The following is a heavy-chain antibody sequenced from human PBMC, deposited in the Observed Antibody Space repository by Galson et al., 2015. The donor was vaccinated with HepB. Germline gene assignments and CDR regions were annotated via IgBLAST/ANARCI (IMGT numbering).Heavy chain of an antibody. D-gene: IGHD6-13*01. CDR3: ARERRYSSSWYRRGNWFDP. CDR2: IYHSGCT. CDR1: GGSISSGGYS. Sequence: TLSLTCAVSGGSISSGGYSWSWIRQPPGKGLEWIGYIYHSGCTYYNPSLKSRVTISVDRSKNQFSLKLSSVTAADTAVYYCARERRYSSSWYRRGNWFDPWGQGTLVTVSS. V-gene: IGHV4-30-2*01. J-gene: IGHJ5*02.